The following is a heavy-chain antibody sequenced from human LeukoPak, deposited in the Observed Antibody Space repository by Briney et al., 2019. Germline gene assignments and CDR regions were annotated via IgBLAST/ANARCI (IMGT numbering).Heavy chain of an antibody. V-gene: IGHV4-59*01. J-gene: IGHJ5*02. D-gene: IGHD6-13*01. CDR3: AAGSSWYRSWFDP. Sequence: KPSETLSLTCTVSGGSISSYYWSWIRQPPGKGLEWIGYTYYSGSTNYNPSLKSRVTISVDTSRNQFSLKLSSLTAADTAVYYCAAGSSWYRSWFDPWGQGTLVTVSS. CDR1: GGSISSYY. CDR2: TYYSGST.